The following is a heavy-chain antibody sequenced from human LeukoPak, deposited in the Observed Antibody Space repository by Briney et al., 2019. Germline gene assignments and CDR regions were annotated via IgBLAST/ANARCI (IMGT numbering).Heavy chain of an antibody. Sequence: GESLKISCKGSGYSFASYWIGWVRLMPGQGLEWMGIIYPGDSDTKYSPSFQGRVTISADKSINTAYLQWSSLKASDTAIYYCARQGGSAYYYFDYWGQGTLVTVSS. D-gene: IGHD6-19*01. V-gene: IGHV5-51*01. CDR1: GYSFASYW. CDR3: ARQGGSAYYYFDY. J-gene: IGHJ4*02. CDR2: IYPGDSDT.